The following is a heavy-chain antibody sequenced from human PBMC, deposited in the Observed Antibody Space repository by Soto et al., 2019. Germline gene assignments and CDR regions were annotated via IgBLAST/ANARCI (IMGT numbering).Heavy chain of an antibody. CDR1: GFTFSSYA. CDR3: AKCVWFGECYNWFDP. V-gene: IGHV3-23*01. Sequence: GGSLRLSCAASGFTFSSYAMSWVRQAPGKGLEWVSAISGSGGSTYYADSVKGRFTISRDNSKNTLYLQMNSLRAEDTAVYYCAKCVWFGECYNWFDPWGQGTLVTVSS. D-gene: IGHD3-10*01. CDR2: ISGSGGST. J-gene: IGHJ5*02.